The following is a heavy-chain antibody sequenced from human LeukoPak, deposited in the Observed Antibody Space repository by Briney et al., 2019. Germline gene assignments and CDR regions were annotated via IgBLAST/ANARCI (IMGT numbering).Heavy chain of an antibody. CDR3: ARDRSKFITGYFEP. J-gene: IGHJ1*01. Sequence: PGGSLRLSCAASGFTFSSYSMNWVRQAPGKGLEWVSSISSSSSYIYYADSVKGRFTISRDNAKNSLYLQMNSLRAEDTALYFCARDRSKFITGYFEPWGQGTLVTVSS. V-gene: IGHV3-21*01. CDR1: GFTFSSYS. CDR2: ISSSSSYI. D-gene: IGHD3-22*01.